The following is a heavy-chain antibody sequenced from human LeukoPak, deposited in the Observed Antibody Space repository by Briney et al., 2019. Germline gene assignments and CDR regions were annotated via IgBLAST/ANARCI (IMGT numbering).Heavy chain of an antibody. CDR1: GFTFSSYS. CDR2: ISSSSSYT. Sequence: GGSLRLSCAASGFTFSSYSMNWVRQAPGKGPEWVSSISSSSSYTYYADSVKGRFTISRDNSKNTLYLRMNSLRADDTALYYCAKTFDNGDYAGFDYWGQGTLVTVSS. D-gene: IGHD4-17*01. V-gene: IGHV3-21*04. J-gene: IGHJ4*02. CDR3: AKTFDNGDYAGFDY.